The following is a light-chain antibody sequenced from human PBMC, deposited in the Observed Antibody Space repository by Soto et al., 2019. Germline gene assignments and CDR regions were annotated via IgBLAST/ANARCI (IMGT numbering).Light chain of an antibody. J-gene: IGLJ1*01. CDR1: SSDVGGYSS. CDR2: EVS. CDR3: ISYAGSNNYV. Sequence: QSALTQPPSASGSPGQSVTISCTGTSSDVGGYSSVAWFQHHPGKAPKLIIYEVSKRPSGVPDRFSGSKSGNTASLTVSGLQAEDEADYYCISYAGSNNYVFGTGTKVTVL. V-gene: IGLV2-8*01.